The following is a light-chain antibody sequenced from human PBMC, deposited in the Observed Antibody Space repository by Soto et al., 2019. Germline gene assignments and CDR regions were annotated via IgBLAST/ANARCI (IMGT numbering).Light chain of an antibody. Sequence: DIQMTQSPSSLSASVGDRDTITCRASQRISSYLNWYQQKPGSAPELLIYAASSLQSGVPSRFSGSGSGTDFTLTISSLQPEDFAAYYCQQSYSTPPFTFGPGTKVQIK. CDR1: QRISSY. J-gene: IGKJ3*01. CDR3: QQSYSTPPFT. V-gene: IGKV1-39*01. CDR2: AAS.